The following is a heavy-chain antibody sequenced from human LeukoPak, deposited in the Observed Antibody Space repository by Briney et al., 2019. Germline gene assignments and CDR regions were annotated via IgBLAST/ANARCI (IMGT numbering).Heavy chain of an antibody. J-gene: IGHJ3*02. D-gene: IGHD5-24*01. V-gene: IGHV3-30*04. CDR2: ISYDGSNK. Sequence: GGSLRLSCAASGFTFSSYAMHWVRQAPGKGLEWVAVISYDGSNKYYADSVKGRFTISRDNSKNTLYLQMNSLRAEDTALYYCAKMRWDVFDIWGQGTMVTVSS. CDR1: GFTFSSYA. CDR3: AKMRWDVFDI.